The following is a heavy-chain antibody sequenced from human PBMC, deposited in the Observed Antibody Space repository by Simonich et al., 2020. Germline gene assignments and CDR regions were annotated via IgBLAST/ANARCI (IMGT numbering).Heavy chain of an antibody. Sequence: QPGGSLRLSCAASGFTFSSYEMNWVRQAPGKGLEWDSYISSSGSTISYAASVKGRFTISRDNAKNSLYLQMNSLRAEDTAVYYCAREKWLRFAFDIWGQGTMVTVSS. D-gene: IGHD5-12*01. CDR3: AREKWLRFAFDI. CDR1: GFTFSSYE. V-gene: IGHV3-48*03. J-gene: IGHJ3*02. CDR2: ISSSGSTI.